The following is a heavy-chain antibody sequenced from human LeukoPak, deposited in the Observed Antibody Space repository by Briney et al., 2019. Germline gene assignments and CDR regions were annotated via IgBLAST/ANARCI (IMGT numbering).Heavy chain of an antibody. V-gene: IGHV4-39*01. J-gene: IGHJ4*02. CDR3: ARSKYSSSVDY. CDR2: IYYSGST. D-gene: IGHD6-13*01. Sequence: SETLSLTCTVSGGSFSSSSYYWGWIRQPPGKGLEWIGSIYYSGSTYYNPSLKSRVTISVDTSKNQFSLKLSSVTAADTAVYYCARSKYSSSVDYWGQGTLVTVSS. CDR1: GGSFSSSSYY.